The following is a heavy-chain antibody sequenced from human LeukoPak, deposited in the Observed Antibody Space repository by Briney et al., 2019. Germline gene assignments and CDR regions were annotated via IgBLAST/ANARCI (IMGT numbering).Heavy chain of an antibody. V-gene: IGHV1-69*04. J-gene: IGHJ5*02. Sequence: WASVKVSCKASGGTFSSYAISWVRQAPGQGLEWMGRIIPILGIANYAQKFQGRVTITADKSTSTAYMELSSLRSKDTAVYYCARESIAVAGRDSWFDPWGQGTLVTVSS. CDR3: ARESIAVAGRDSWFDP. D-gene: IGHD6-19*01. CDR1: GGTFSSYA. CDR2: IIPILGIA.